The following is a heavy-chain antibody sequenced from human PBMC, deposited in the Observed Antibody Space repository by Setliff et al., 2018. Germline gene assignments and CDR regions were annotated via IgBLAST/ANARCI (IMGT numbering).Heavy chain of an antibody. Sequence: SETLSLTCTVSDDSISSRHYYWSWIRQPAGKGLEWLGQTYTSWSTNYNPSLKGRATLSIDASKRQFSLKLTSVTAADAAVYFCARQGTPGPNYGNWFDPWGQGALVTVPQ. J-gene: IGHJ5*02. D-gene: IGHD3-16*01. CDR3: ARQGTPGPNYGNWFDP. V-gene: IGHV4-61*09. CDR2: TYTSWST. CDR1: DDSISSRHYY.